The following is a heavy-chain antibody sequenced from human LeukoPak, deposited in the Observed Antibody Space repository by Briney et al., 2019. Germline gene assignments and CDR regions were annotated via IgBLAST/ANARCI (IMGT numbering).Heavy chain of an antibody. J-gene: IGHJ3*01. CDR2: IKQDGSEK. V-gene: IGHV3-7*01. CDR3: ARDLYYYGSSGTEAFDV. CDR1: GFTFSSYW. D-gene: IGHD3-22*01. Sequence: GGSLRLSCAASGFTFSSYWMSWVRQAPGKGLEWVANIKQDGSEKYYVDSVKGRFTIYRDNAKNSVYLQLSSLRAVDTAVYYCARDLYYYGSSGTEAFDVWGQGTMVTVSS.